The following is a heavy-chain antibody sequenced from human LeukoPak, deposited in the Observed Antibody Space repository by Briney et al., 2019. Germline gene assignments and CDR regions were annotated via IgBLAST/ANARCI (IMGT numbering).Heavy chain of an antibody. Sequence: PGGSLRLSCAASGFTFSSYAMSWVRQAPGKGLEWVSAISGSGGSTYYADSVKGRFTISRDNSKNTLYPQMNSLRAEDTAVYYCAKDPTTYCGGDCYFDYWGQGTLVTVSS. D-gene: IGHD2-21*01. CDR1: GFTFSSYA. CDR3: AKDPTTYCGGDCYFDY. CDR2: ISGSGGST. V-gene: IGHV3-23*01. J-gene: IGHJ4*02.